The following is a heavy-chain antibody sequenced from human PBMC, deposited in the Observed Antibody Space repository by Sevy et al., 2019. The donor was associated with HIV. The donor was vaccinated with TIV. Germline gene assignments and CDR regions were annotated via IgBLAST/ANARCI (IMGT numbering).Heavy chain of an antibody. D-gene: IGHD3-9*01. CDR3: ARGPPLGLRYFDWFYYYYYMDV. Sequence: ASVKVSCKASGYTFTSYGISWVRQAPGQVLEWIGWISAYNGNTNYAQKLQGRVTMTTDTSTSTAYMELRSLRSDDTAVYYCARGPPLGLRYFDWFYYYYYMDVWGKGTTVTVSS. CDR1: GYTFTSYG. J-gene: IGHJ6*03. V-gene: IGHV1-18*01. CDR2: ISAYNGNT.